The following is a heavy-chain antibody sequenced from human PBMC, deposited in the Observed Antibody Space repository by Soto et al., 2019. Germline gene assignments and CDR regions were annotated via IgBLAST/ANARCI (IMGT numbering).Heavy chain of an antibody. CDR2: IYHSGST. D-gene: IGHD3-22*01. CDR1: GGSISSSNW. CDR3: ARGKRRYYDSSGPFDY. J-gene: IGHJ4*02. Sequence: LSLTCAVSGGSISSSNWWSWVRQPLGKGLEWIGEIYHSGSTNYNPSLKSRVTISVDKSKNQFSLKLSSVTAADTAVYYCARGKRRYYDSSGPFDYWGQGTLVTVSS. V-gene: IGHV4-4*02.